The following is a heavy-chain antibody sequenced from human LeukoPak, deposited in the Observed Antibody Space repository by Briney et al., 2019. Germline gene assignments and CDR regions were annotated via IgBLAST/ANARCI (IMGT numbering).Heavy chain of an antibody. CDR3: ARGSRLTGTFDI. CDR1: GGSFSGYY. J-gene: IGHJ3*02. V-gene: IGHV4-34*01. Sequence: PSETLSLTCALYGGSFSGYYWTWIRQPPGKGLDWIGEINHSGSTNYSPSLKSRVTISLDTSKNQFSLKLTSVTAADTAVYYCARGSRLTGTFDIWGQGTMVTVSS. D-gene: IGHD3-9*01. CDR2: INHSGST.